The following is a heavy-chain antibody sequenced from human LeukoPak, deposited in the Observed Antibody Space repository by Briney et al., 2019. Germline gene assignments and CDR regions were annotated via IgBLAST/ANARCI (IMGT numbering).Heavy chain of an antibody. V-gene: IGHV3-64*01. Sequence: GGSLRLSCAASGYTFSSYAMHWVRQAPGKGLEYVSAISSNGDSTYYANSVKGRFTISRDNSKNTLYLQMGSLRAEDMAVYYCARGPHCGGDCYSYYYYYYMDVWGKGTTVTVSS. CDR2: ISSNGDST. D-gene: IGHD2-21*02. CDR3: ARGPHCGGDCYSYYYYYYMDV. J-gene: IGHJ6*03. CDR1: GYTFSSYA.